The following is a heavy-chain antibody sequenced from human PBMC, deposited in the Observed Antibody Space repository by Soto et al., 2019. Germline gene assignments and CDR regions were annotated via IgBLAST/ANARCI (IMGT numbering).Heavy chain of an antibody. V-gene: IGHV3-23*01. J-gene: IGHJ4*02. Sequence: EVQLLESGGGLVQPGGSLRVSCAASGVTFSSYAMSWVRQAPGKGLEWVSAISGSGGSTYYADSVKGRFTISRDNSKNTLYLQMNSLRAEDTAVYYCARTLYSYGTDYWGQATLVTVSS. CDR1: GVTFSSYA. CDR2: ISGSGGST. D-gene: IGHD5-18*01. CDR3: ARTLYSYGTDY.